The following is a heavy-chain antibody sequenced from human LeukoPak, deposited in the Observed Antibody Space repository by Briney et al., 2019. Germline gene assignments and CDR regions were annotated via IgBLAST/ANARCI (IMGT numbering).Heavy chain of an antibody. CDR2: IYYSGST. V-gene: IGHV4-39*01. CDR3: ARLRRGDWFDP. Sequence: PSETLSLTCTVSGGSISSSSYYWSWIRQPPGKGLEWIGSIYYSGSTYYNPSLKSRVTISVDTSKNQFSLKLSSVTAADTAVYQCARLRRGDWFDPWGQGTLVTVSS. CDR1: GGSISSSSYY. J-gene: IGHJ5*02. D-gene: IGHD3-16*01.